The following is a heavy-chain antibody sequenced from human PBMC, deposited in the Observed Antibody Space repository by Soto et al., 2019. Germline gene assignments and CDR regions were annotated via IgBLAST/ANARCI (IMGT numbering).Heavy chain of an antibody. CDR1: GGSFSGYY. CDR2: INHSGST. CDR3: ARRTAAVGLDY. V-gene: IGHV4-34*01. D-gene: IGHD6-13*01. J-gene: IGHJ4*02. Sequence: SETLSLTCAVYGGSFSGYYWSWIRQPPGKGLEWIGEINHSGSTNYNPSLKSRVTISVDTSKNQFSLKLSSVTAADTAVYYCARRTAAVGLDYWGQGTLVTVSS.